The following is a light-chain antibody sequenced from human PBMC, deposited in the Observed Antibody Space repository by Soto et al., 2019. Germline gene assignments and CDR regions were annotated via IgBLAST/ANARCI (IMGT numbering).Light chain of an antibody. V-gene: IGLV2-14*01. CDR3: SSYSTTSSPHVL. J-gene: IGLJ2*01. CDR2: EVS. Sequence: QSVLTQPASVSGSPGQSITISCTGTSSDVGRYNYVSWYQQHPGKAPKLMIYEVSYRPSGVSNRFSGSKSGNTASLTISGIQAEDEADYYCSSYSTTSSPHVLFGGGTKVTVL. CDR1: SSDVGRYNY.